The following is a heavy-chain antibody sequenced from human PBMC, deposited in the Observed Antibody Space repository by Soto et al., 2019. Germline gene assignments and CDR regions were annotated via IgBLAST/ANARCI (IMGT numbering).Heavy chain of an antibody. V-gene: IGHV3-23*01. J-gene: IGHJ4*02. Sequence: GGSLRLSCAASGFSFSDYAMSWVRQAPGKGLEWVSGVSGGGGVTNYADSVKGRFTISRDSSKNTVYLQMNGLRAEDTAIYYCAKGRCSGTSCYSDYWGQGTLVTVSS. CDR1: GFSFSDYA. CDR3: AKGRCSGTSCYSDY. CDR2: VSGGGGVT. D-gene: IGHD2-15*01.